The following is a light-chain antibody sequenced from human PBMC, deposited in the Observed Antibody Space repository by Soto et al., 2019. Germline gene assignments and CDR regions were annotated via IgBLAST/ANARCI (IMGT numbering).Light chain of an antibody. J-gene: IGKJ1*01. V-gene: IGKV4-1*01. Sequence: DSVMTQSPDSLAVSLGERATINCKSSQSILYSSHNKNSLAWYQQKPVQRPKLLISWASTRESAVPDRFSVSGSGTDFTPANTGLQAQDAAVYYDLSYYTAPEAFGQGPMGEIK. CDR3: LSYYTAPEA. CDR1: QSILYSSHNKNS. CDR2: WAS.